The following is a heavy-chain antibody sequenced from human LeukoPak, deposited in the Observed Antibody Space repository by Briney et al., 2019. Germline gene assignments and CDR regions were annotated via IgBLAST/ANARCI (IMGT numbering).Heavy chain of an antibody. CDR2: IIPIFGTA. J-gene: IGHJ1*01. CDR1: GGTFSSYA. CDR3: AREGGITMVRGVIPPAEYFQH. D-gene: IGHD3-10*01. V-gene: IGHV1-69*01. Sequence: SVKVSCKASGGTFSSYAISWVRQAPGQGLEWMGGIIPIFGTANYAQKFQGRVTITADESTSTAYMELSSLRSEDTAVYYCAREGGITMVRGVIPPAEYFQHWGQGTLVTVPS.